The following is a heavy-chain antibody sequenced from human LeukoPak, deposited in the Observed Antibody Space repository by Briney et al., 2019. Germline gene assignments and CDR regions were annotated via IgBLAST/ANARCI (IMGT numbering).Heavy chain of an antibody. D-gene: IGHD1-14*01. CDR1: GLTFSTSG. V-gene: IGHV3-21*06. CDR2: IGPTGSDR. CDR3: ATETNGRHYDY. Sequence: PGGSLRLSCTASGLTFSTSGFNWVRQAAGKGLEWVASIGPTGSDRYHADSIKGRFTISSDNANNFLYLQMNSMRAEDTAVYYCATETNGRHYDYWGQGTLLTVSS. J-gene: IGHJ4*02.